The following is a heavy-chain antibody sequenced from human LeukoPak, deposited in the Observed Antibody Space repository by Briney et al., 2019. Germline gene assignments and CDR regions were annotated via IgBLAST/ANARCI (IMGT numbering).Heavy chain of an antibody. V-gene: IGHV4-59*01. D-gene: IGHD6-19*01. Sequence: SETLSLTCPVSGGSISSYYWSWIRQPPGKGLEWIGYIYYSGSTNYNPSLKSRVTISVDTSKNQFSLKLSSVTAADTAVYYCARAVAGRYYFDYSGEGTLVTVSS. CDR3: ARAVAGRYYFDY. CDR1: GGSISSYY. J-gene: IGHJ4*02. CDR2: IYYSGST.